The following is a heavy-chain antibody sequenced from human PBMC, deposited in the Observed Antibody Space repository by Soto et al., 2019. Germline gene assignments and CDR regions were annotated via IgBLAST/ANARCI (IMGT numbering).Heavy chain of an antibody. CDR1: GGSFSGYY. CDR3: ARGGLYDFWSGYSMDV. D-gene: IGHD3-3*01. J-gene: IGHJ6*03. Sequence: QVQLQQWGAGLLKPSETLSLTCAVYGGSFSGYYWSWIRQPPGKGLEWIGEINHSGSTNYNPSLKSLVTISVDTSENQFSLKLSSVTAADTAVYYCARGGLYDFWSGYSMDVWDKGTTVTVSS. CDR2: INHSGST. V-gene: IGHV4-34*01.